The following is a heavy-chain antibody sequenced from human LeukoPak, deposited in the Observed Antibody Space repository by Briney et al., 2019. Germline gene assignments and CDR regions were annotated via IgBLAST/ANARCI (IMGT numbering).Heavy chain of an antibody. Sequence: SETLSLTCTVSGGSISSYYWSWIRQPPGKGLEWIGYIYYSGSTNYNPSLKSRVTISVVTSKNQFSLKLSSVTAADTAVYYCARGGTYRTYFDYWGQGTLVTVSS. CDR2: IYYSGST. CDR1: GGSISSYY. D-gene: IGHD3-16*01. V-gene: IGHV4-59*01. J-gene: IGHJ4*02. CDR3: ARGGTYRTYFDY.